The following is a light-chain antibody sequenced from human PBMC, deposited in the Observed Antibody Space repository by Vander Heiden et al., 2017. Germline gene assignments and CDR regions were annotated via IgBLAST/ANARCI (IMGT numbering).Light chain of an antibody. CDR1: QSVSNNY. CDR2: DSS. J-gene: IGKJ2*03. CDR3: QQYAKSIGS. V-gene: IGKV3-20*01. Sequence: IVLTQPPGTLSSSPGERATLSCTASQSVSNNYLAWYQQKPGQAPRLLIYDSSTRATDIPDRFSGSGSETDFTLTISTLEPDDFGVYYCQQYAKSIGSFGQGTKLEI.